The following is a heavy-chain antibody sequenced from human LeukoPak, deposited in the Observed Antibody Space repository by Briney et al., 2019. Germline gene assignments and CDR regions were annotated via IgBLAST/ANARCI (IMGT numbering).Heavy chain of an antibody. CDR3: ARLGVGIELLGY. CDR2: IYYSGST. D-gene: IGHD1-26*01. V-gene: IGHV4-39*01. Sequence: SETLSLTCTVSGGSISSSSYYWGWIRQPPGQGLEWIGSIYYSGSTYYNPSLKSRVTISVDTSKNQFSLKLSSVTAADTAVYYCARLGVGIELLGYWGQGTLVTVSS. CDR1: GGSISSSSYY. J-gene: IGHJ4*02.